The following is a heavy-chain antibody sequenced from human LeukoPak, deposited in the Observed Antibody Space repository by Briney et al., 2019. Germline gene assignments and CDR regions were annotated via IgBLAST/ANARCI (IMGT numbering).Heavy chain of an antibody. CDR3: AKRQPRWLFNSQTYYFDY. CDR2: INSDGSST. Sequence: CAAYGFSFNRYWRRRVSKAQGKGLVWVSRINSDGSSTSYAGSVKGRFTSSRANSKDTLYLHMNSLIAEDTSVYYCAKRQPRWLFNSQTYYFDYWGQGTLVTVSS. J-gene: IGHJ4*02. D-gene: IGHD3-22*01. CDR1: GFSFNRYW. V-gene: IGHV3-74*01.